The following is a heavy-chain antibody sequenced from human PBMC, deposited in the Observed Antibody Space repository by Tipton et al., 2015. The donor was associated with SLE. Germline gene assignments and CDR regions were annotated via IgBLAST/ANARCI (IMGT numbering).Heavy chain of an antibody. CDR2: ITWDGGAT. CDR1: GFTFDDFA. V-gene: IGHV3-43D*04. J-gene: IGHJ6*02. Sequence: SLRLSCAASGFTFDDFAMHWVRQTPEKGLDWVALITWDGGATYYADSVKGRFTISRDNSKNTLYLQMNSLRAEDTAVYYCARESTMIVVAHYGMDVWGQGTTVTVSS. CDR3: ARESTMIVVAHYGMDV. D-gene: IGHD3-22*01.